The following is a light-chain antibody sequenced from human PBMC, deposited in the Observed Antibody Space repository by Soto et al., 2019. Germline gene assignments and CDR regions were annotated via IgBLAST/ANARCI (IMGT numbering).Light chain of an antibody. CDR2: VNSDGSH. CDR3: QTWGTGIRV. CDR1: SGHSNYA. Sequence: QTVVTQSPSASASLGASVKLTCTLSSGHSNYAIAWHQQQPEKGPRYLMKVNSDGSHRKGDGIPDRFSGSSSGAQRYLTISGLQPEDEADYYCQTWGTGIRVFGTGTKVTVL. V-gene: IGLV4-69*01. J-gene: IGLJ1*01.